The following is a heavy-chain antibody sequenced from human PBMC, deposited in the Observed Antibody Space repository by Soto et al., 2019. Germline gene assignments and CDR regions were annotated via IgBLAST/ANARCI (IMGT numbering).Heavy chain of an antibody. D-gene: IGHD3-10*01. CDR1: GGSISSGGYS. J-gene: IGHJ6*02. V-gene: IGHV4-30-2*01. CDR2: IYHSGST. Sequence: QLQLQESGSGLVKPSQTLSLTCAVSGGSISSGGYSWSWIRQPPGKGLEWIGYIYHSGSTYYNPSLKSRVTISVDRSKNQFSLKLSSVTVADTAVYYCARANYYGSGSYRVGMDVWGQGTTVTVSS. CDR3: ARANYYGSGSYRVGMDV.